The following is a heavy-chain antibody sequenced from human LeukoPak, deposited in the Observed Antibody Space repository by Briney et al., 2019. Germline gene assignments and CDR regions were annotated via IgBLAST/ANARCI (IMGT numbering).Heavy chain of an antibody. CDR1: GFIFSTYW. CDR2: INTDGSNT. Sequence: GGSLRLSCAASGFIFSTYWMHWVRQAPGKGLVWVSRINTDGSNTFYADSVKGRFTISRDNARNMVYLQMNSLRAEDTALYYCARDLVGATGDFWGRGTLVTVSS. V-gene: IGHV3-74*01. D-gene: IGHD1-26*01. J-gene: IGHJ4*02. CDR3: ARDLVGATGDF.